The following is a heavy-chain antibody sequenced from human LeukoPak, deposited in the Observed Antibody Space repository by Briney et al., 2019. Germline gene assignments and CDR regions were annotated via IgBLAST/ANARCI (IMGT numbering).Heavy chain of an antibody. Sequence: GGSLRLSCAASGFTFSSYAMSWVRQAPGKGLEWVSAIRSSGGSTHYADSVKGRFTISRDNSKNTLYLQMNSLRAEDTAVYYCAKDPRGRLLDAFDIWGQGTMVTVSS. CDR2: IRSSGGST. D-gene: IGHD2-21*01. CDR3: AKDPRGRLLDAFDI. CDR1: GFTFSSYA. V-gene: IGHV3-23*01. J-gene: IGHJ3*02.